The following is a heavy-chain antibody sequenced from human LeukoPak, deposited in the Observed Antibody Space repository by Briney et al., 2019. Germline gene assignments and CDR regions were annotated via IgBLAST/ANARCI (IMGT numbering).Heavy chain of an antibody. CDR1: GYTFTNNY. D-gene: IGHD3-10*01. CDR2: INPHSGYT. V-gene: IGHV1-2*02. J-gene: IGHJ4*02. CDR3: ARGSPKEDFDY. Sequence: GASVKVCCKASGYTFTNNYIHWVRQSPGQGLEWMGWINPHSGYTKFAQNFQGRVALTRDTSISTAYMELRRMRSDDTAGYYCARGSPKEDFDYWGPGILGSVSS.